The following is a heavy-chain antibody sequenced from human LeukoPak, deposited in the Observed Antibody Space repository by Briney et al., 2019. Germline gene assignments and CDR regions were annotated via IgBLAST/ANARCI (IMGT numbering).Heavy chain of an antibody. CDR2: IYYSGST. V-gene: IGHV4-31*03. Sequence: KSSQTLSLTCTVSGGSISSGGYYWSWIRQHPGKGLEWIGYIYYSGSTNYNPSLKSRVTISVDKSKNQFSLKLSSVTAADTAVYYCARVLASTSWTWFDPWGQGTLVTVSS. J-gene: IGHJ5*02. CDR1: GGSISSGGYY. D-gene: IGHD2-2*01. CDR3: ARVLASTSWTWFDP.